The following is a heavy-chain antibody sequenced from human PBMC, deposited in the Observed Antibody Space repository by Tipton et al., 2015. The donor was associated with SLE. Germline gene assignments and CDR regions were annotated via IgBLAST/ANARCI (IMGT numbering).Heavy chain of an antibody. V-gene: IGHV4-59*08. J-gene: IGHJ6*02. CDR3: ARHADITVMRYGMDD. CDR2: IHYRGAL. D-gene: IGHD6-19*01. Sequence: TLSLTCTVSGGSLSSYFWSWVRQAPGMGLEWIASIHYRGALYYDPSLESRVTVSVDLSNNQFSLRVTSVAAGDMAKYYCARHADITVMRYGMDDWGQCSTVVVSS. CDR1: GGSLSSYF.